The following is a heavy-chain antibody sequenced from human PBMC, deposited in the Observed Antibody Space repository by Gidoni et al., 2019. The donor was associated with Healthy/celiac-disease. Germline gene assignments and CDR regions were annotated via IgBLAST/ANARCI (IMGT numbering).Heavy chain of an antibody. D-gene: IGHD1-26*01. CDR2: ISWNSGSI. Sequence: EVQLVESGGGLVQPGRSLRLSGAATGFTFDDYAMHWVRQAPGKGLEWVSGISWNSGSIGYADSVKGRFTISRYNAKDSLYLQMNSLRAEDTALYYCAKGPSATGDLFDYWCQGTLVTVSS. CDR1: GFTFDDYA. J-gene: IGHJ4*02. CDR3: AKGPSATGDLFDY. V-gene: IGHV3-9*01.